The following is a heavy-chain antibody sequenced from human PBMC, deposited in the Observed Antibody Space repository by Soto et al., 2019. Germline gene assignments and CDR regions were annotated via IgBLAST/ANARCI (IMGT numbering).Heavy chain of an antibody. V-gene: IGHV1-69*02. J-gene: IGHJ5*02. CDR3: ARLAVAGSDNWFDP. Sequence: QVQLVQSGAEVKKPGSSVKVSCKASGGTFSSYTISWVRQAPGQGLERMGRIIPILGIANYAQKFQGRVTITADKSTSTAYMELSSLRSEDTAVYYCARLAVAGSDNWFDPWGQGTLVTVSS. CDR2: IIPILGIA. D-gene: IGHD6-19*01. CDR1: GGTFSSYT.